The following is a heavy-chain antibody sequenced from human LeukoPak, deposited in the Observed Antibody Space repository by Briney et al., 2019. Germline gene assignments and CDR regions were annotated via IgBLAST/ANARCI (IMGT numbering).Heavy chain of an antibody. J-gene: IGHJ4*02. V-gene: IGHV4-34*01. CDR2: INHSGST. CDR3: ARHSSPSRGWYRVEFDC. D-gene: IGHD6-19*01. CDR1: GGSFSGYY. Sequence: PSETLSLTCAVYGGSFSGYYWSWIRQPPGKGLEWIGEINHSGSTNYNPSLKSRVTISVDTSKNQFSLKLSSVTAADTAVYYCARHSSPSRGWYRVEFDCWGQGTLVTVSS.